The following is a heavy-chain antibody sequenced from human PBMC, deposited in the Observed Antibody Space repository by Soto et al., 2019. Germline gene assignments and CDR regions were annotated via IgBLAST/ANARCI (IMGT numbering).Heavy chain of an antibody. CDR3: TRAKDTRITIFGVVIIPNWFDP. CDR2: IRSKAYGGTT. Sequence: EVQLVESGGGLVQPGRSLRLSCTASGFTFGDYAMSWFRQAPGKGLEWVGFIRSKAYGGTTEYAASVKGRFTISRDDSKSIAYLQMNSLKTEDTAVYYCTRAKDTRITIFGVVIIPNWFDPWGQGTLVTVSS. V-gene: IGHV3-49*03. J-gene: IGHJ5*02. D-gene: IGHD3-3*01. CDR1: GFTFGDYA.